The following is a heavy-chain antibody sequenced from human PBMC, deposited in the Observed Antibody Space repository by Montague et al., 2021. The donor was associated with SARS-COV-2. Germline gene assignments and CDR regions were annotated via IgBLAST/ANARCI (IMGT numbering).Heavy chain of an antibody. CDR3: ARFETSKFYSSGVDV. Sequence: SLRLSCAASGFTFSRFRMNWVRQAPGKRLEWVASISSESTYILYAESVRGRFTVSRDNAQNLLFLQMNSLRAEDTALYYCARFETSKFYSSGVDVWGQGTTVTVSS. D-gene: IGHD2-15*01. V-gene: IGHV3-21*01. CDR1: GFTFSRFR. CDR2: ISSESTYI. J-gene: IGHJ6*02.